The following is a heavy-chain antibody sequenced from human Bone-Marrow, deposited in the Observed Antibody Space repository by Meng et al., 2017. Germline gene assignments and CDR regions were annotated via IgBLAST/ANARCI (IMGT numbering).Heavy chain of an antibody. CDR3: ARGAVYYGSGGQPDAFDI. D-gene: IGHD3-10*01. V-gene: IGHV3-21*01. CDR1: GFTFSRYS. CDR2: ISSSSSYT. Sequence: GGSLRLSCAASGFTFSRYSMNWVRQAPGKGLEWVSSISSSSSYTYYADSVKGRFTISRDNAKNSLYLQMNSLRAEDTAVYYCARGAVYYGSGGQPDAFDIWGQGTMVTVSS. J-gene: IGHJ3*02.